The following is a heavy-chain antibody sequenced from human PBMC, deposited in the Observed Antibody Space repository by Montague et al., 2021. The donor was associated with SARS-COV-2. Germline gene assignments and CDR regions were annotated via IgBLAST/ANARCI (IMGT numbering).Heavy chain of an antibody. J-gene: IGHJ1*01. Sequence: CAISGDSVSSDTAAWHWIRQSPSRGLEWLGRTFYRSQWHTDSAASMRSRISFSGDISKNQFSLHLNSVTPEDTAIYYCARDGDYGGTWYSFLLSWGQGTLVIVSS. CDR3: ARDGDYGGTWYSFLLS. CDR1: GDSVSSDTAA. V-gene: IGHV6-1*01. D-gene: IGHD4-17*01. CDR2: TFYRSQWHT.